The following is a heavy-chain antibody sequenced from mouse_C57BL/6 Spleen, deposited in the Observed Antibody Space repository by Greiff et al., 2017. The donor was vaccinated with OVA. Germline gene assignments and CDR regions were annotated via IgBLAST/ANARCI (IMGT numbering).Heavy chain of an antibody. CDR3: ARGDGSREGYYFDY. CDR2: IWSGGST. V-gene: IGHV2-2*01. D-gene: IGHD1-1*01. CDR1: GFSLTSYG. J-gene: IGHJ2*01. Sequence: VQRVESGPGLVQPSQSLSITCTVSGFSLTSYGVHWVRQSPGKGLEWLGVIWSGGSTDYNAAFISRLSISKDNSKSQVFFKMNSLQADDTAIYYCARGDGSREGYYFDYWGQGTTLTVSS.